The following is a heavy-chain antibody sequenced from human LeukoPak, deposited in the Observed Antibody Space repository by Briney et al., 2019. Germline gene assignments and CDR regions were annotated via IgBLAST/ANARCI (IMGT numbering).Heavy chain of an antibody. CDR3: ARGSAMAQKQLVRHFDS. J-gene: IGHJ4*02. V-gene: IGHV1-18*01. CDR1: GYTFTSYG. D-gene: IGHD6-6*01. Sequence: GASVKVSCKASGYTFTSYGTSWVRQAPGQGLEWMGWISAYNGNTKYAQKLQDRVTMTTDTSTTTAYMEVRSLTSDDTAVYYCARGSAMAQKQLVRHFDSWGQGTLVIVSS. CDR2: ISAYNGNT.